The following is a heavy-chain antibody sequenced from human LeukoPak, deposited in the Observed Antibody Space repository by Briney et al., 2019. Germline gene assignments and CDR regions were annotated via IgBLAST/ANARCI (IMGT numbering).Heavy chain of an antibody. CDR3: ARGYSYGYFDY. J-gene: IGHJ4*02. Sequence: PGRSLRLSCAASRFTFSSHGMHWVRQAPGKGLEWVAVIWYDGSNKYYADSVKGRFTISRDNSKNTLYLQMNSLRAEDTAVYYCARGYSYGYFDYWGQGTLVTVSS. CDR2: IWYDGSNK. V-gene: IGHV3-33*01. D-gene: IGHD5-18*01. CDR1: RFTFSSHG.